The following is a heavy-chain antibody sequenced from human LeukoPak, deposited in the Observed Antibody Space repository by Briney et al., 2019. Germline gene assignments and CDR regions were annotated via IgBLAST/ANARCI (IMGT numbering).Heavy chain of an antibody. CDR2: MNPNSGNT. J-gene: IGHJ4*02. CDR3: ARAPAVVTEFDY. D-gene: IGHD4-23*01. V-gene: IGHV1-8*01. Sequence: ASVKVSCKASGYTFTSYDINWVRQATGQGLEWMGWMNPNSGNTGYAQKFQGRVTMTRNTPISTAYMELSSLRSEDTAVYYCARAPAVVTEFDYWGQGTLVTVSS. CDR1: GYTFTSYD.